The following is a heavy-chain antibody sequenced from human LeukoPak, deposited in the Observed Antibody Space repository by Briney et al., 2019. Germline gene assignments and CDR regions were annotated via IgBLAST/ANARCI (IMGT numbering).Heavy chain of an antibody. J-gene: IGHJ4*02. CDR2: ISSSRRTM. CDR1: GFTFSSYA. CDR3: ARSSSRYCSGGSCYSGVLGYFDY. D-gene: IGHD2-15*01. V-gene: IGHV3-48*01. Sequence: GGSLRLSCAASGFTFSSYAMSWVRQAPGKGLEWVSYISSSRRTMSYADSVKGRFTISRDNAKNSLYLQMNSLRAEDTAVYYCARSSSRYCSGGSCYSGVLGYFDYWGQGTLVTVSS.